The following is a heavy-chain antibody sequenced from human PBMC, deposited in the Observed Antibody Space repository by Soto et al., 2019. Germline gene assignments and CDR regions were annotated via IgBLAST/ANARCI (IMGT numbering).Heavy chain of an antibody. Sequence: QVQLVQSGAEVKKPGASVKVSCKASGYTFTSYGISWVRQVPGQGLEWMGWISAYNGNTNYAQKLQGRVTMTTDTYTSTAYMELRSLRSDDTAVYYCAREMLYGDYGGGYFDYWGQGTLVTVSS. CDR3: AREMLYGDYGGGYFDY. D-gene: IGHD4-17*01. CDR1: GYTFTSYG. CDR2: ISAYNGNT. V-gene: IGHV1-18*01. J-gene: IGHJ4*02.